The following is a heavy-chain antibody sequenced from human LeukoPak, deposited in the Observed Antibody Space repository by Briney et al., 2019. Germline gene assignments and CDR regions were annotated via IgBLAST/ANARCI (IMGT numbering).Heavy chain of an antibody. D-gene: IGHD3-9*01. CDR1: GFTFDDYA. Sequence: GRSLRLSCAASGFTFDDYAMHWVRHAPGKGLEWVSGISWNSGSIGYADSVKGRFTISRDNAKNSLYLQMNSLRAEDTAVYYCARDYDILTGPRGYFDYWGQGTLVTVSS. V-gene: IGHV3-9*01. CDR3: ARDYDILTGPRGYFDY. J-gene: IGHJ4*02. CDR2: ISWNSGSI.